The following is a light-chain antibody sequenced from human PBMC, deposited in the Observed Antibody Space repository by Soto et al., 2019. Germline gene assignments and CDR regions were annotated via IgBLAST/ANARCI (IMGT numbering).Light chain of an antibody. J-gene: IGLJ2*01. CDR2: EGN. Sequence: QSALTQPASVSGSPGQSITISCTGTRSDVGSYNLLSWYQHHPGKAPKLIIYEGNRRPSGVSNRFSGSKSDNTASLTISGLQAEDEADYYCCSYAGSSTLVFGGGTKLTVL. CDR3: CSYAGSSTLV. CDR1: RSDVGSYNL. V-gene: IGLV2-23*01.